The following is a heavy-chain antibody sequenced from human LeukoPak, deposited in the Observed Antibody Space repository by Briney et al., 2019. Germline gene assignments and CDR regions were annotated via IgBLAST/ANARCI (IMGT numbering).Heavy chain of an antibody. CDR1: GFTFSSYW. J-gene: IGHJ6*03. CDR2: IKQDGSEK. D-gene: IGHD3-3*01. Sequence: PGGSLRLSCAASGFTFSSYWMSWVRQAPGKGLEWVANIKQDGSEKYFVDSVKGRFTISRDNAKNSLYLQMNSLRVEDTAVYYCAREAYGVVSQYYYYYYYMDVWGKGTTVTISS. CDR3: AREAYGVVSQYYYYYYYMDV. V-gene: IGHV3-7*01.